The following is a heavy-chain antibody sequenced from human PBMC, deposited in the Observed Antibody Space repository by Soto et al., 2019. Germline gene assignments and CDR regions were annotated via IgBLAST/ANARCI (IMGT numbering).Heavy chain of an antibody. V-gene: IGHV1-3*01. CDR1: GYTFTSYA. D-gene: IGHD2-2*03. CDR2: INAGNGNT. J-gene: IGHJ4*02. CDR3: ARDGYCSSTSCYYDFDY. Sequence: ASVKVSCKASGYTFTSYAMHWVRQAPGQRLEWMGWINAGNGNTKYSQKFQGRVTITRDTSASTAYMELSSLRSEDTAVYYCARDGYCSSTSCYYDFDYWGQGTLVTVSS.